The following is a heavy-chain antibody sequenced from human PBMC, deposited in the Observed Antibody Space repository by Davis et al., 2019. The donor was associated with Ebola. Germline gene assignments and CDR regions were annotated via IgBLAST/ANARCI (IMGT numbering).Heavy chain of an antibody. Sequence: GGSLRLSCAASGFNFDDFAMHWVRQAPGKGLEWVSGISWNSGSVAYADSVKGRFTVSRDNAKNSLYLQMNSLTADDSALYYCAKDINGYIYGRLDSWGQGTLVTVSS. V-gene: IGHV3-9*01. CDR3: AKDINGYIYGRLDS. CDR1: GFNFDDFA. D-gene: IGHD5-18*01. CDR2: ISWNSGSV. J-gene: IGHJ4*02.